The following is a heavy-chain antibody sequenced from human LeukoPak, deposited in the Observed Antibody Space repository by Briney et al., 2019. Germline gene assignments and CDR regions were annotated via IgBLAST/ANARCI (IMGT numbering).Heavy chain of an antibody. J-gene: IGHJ4*02. CDR3: ARDTWLGELLPYYFDQ. V-gene: IGHV3-48*03. Sequence: GGSLRLSCAASGFTFSGYEMNWVRQAPGKGLEWVSFISSSGNTIYYADSVRGRFTISRDNAKNSLFLQMNSLRAEDTAVYYCARDTWLGELLPYYFDQWSQGTLVTVSS. D-gene: IGHD3-10*01. CDR2: ISSSGNTI. CDR1: GFTFSGYE.